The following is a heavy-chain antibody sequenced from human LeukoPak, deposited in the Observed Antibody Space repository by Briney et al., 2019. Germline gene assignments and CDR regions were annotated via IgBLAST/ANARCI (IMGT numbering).Heavy chain of an antibody. CDR2: INPSGGST. V-gene: IGHV1-46*01. J-gene: IGHJ3*02. CDR1: GYTFTTYN. CDR3: AREKVAAAGTGNDAFDI. Sequence: ASVKVSCKASGYTFTTYNINWVRQAPGQGLEWMGIINPSGGSTSYAQKFQGRVTMTRDMSTSTVYMELSSLRSEDTAVYYCAREKVAAAGTGNDAFDIWGQGTMVTVSS. D-gene: IGHD6-13*01.